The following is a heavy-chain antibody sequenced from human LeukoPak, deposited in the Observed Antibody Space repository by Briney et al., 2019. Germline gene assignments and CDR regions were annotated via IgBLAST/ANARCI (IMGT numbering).Heavy chain of an antibody. CDR1: GFTFDDYA. V-gene: IGHV3-9*01. CDR2: ISWNSGSI. CDR3: AKDSGSYYSVIDY. J-gene: IGHJ4*02. Sequence: GGFLRLSCAASGFTFDDYAMHWVRQAPGKGLEWVSGISWNSGSIGYADSVKGRFTISRDNAKNSLYLQMNSLRAEDTALYYCAKDSGSYYSVIDYWGQGTLVTVSS. D-gene: IGHD1-26*01.